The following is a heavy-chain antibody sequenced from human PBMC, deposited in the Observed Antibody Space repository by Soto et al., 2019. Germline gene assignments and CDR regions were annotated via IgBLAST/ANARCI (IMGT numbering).Heavy chain of an antibody. CDR2: VKSKADGGTA. CDR1: GFSISNAW. V-gene: IGHV3-15*07. J-gene: IGHJ4*02. CDR3: NTYPDFWGGHTPL. D-gene: IGHD3-3*01. Sequence: EVQLVESGGGLVKPGGSLRLSCAASGFSISNAWMHWVRQAPGKGLEWVGRVKSKADGGTADYAAPVKGRFTISRDDSKNTQYLQMNSLKMEDTAVYYCNTYPDFWGGHTPLWGQGTLLTVFS.